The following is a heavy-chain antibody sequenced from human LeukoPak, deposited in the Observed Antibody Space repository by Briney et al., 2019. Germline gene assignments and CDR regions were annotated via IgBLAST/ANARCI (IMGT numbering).Heavy chain of an antibody. CDR2: IKLDGGEK. CDR1: GFTFSSYW. Sequence: PGGSLRLSCSASGFTFSSYWMSWVRQAPGKGPEWVSNIKLDGGEKYYVDSVKGRFTISRDNAKKSLYLQMNSLRAEDTAVYYCARDARVVLDYWGQGTLVTVSS. D-gene: IGHD2/OR15-2a*01. V-gene: IGHV3-7*01. J-gene: IGHJ4*02. CDR3: ARDARVVLDY.